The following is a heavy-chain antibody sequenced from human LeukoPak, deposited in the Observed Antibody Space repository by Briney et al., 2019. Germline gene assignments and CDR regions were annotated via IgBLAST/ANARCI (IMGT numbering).Heavy chain of an antibody. V-gene: IGHV1-8*01. CDR2: MNPNSGNT. CDR3: ARDSGRIQLWSDLDY. CDR1: GYTFTSYD. D-gene: IGHD5-18*01. J-gene: IGHJ4*02. Sequence: ASVKVSCKASGYTFTSYDINWVQQATGQGLEWMGWMNPNSGNTGYAQKFQGRVTMTRNTSISTAYMELSSLRSDDTAVYYCARDSGRIQLWSDLDYWGQGTLVTVSS.